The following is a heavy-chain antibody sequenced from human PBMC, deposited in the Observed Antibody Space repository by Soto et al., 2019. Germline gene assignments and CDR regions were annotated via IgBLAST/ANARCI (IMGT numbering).Heavy chain of an antibody. CDR1: GFTLSSYG. CDR3: AKARAQSAAAASTGGGGAFDG. CDR2: MSYDGRNK. Sequence: QIHLVQSGGGGVHPGRSLRLSCAASGFTLSSYGMHWVRQAPGKGLEWVAAMSYDGRNKWYMDSLEGRFTVSRDNSESTVFLQGDSLRREDTATYFCAKARAQSAAAASTGGGGAFDGWRQGRMVTVSS. J-gene: IGHJ3*01. V-gene: IGHV3-30*05. D-gene: IGHD6-25*01.